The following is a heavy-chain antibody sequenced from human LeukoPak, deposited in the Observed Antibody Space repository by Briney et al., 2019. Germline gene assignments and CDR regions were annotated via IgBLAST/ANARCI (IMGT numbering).Heavy chain of an antibody. Sequence: GGSLRLSCAASGFTFSSYSMNWVRQAPGKGLEWVSYISSSSSTIYYADSVRGRFTISRDNAKNSLYLQMNSLRAEDTAVYYCARDGLLGYCSSTSCYFADWGQGTLATVSS. CDR3: ARDGLLGYCSSTSCYFAD. CDR1: GFTFSSYS. D-gene: IGHD2-2*01. CDR2: ISSSSSTI. J-gene: IGHJ4*02. V-gene: IGHV3-48*04.